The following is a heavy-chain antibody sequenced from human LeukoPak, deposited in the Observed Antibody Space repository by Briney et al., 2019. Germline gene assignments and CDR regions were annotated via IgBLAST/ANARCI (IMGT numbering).Heavy chain of an antibody. CDR1: GFTFSSYA. Sequence: PGGSLRLSCAASGFTFSSYAMHWVRQAPGKGLEWVAVISYDGSNKYYADSVKGRFTISRDNSKNTLYLQMNSLRAEDTAVYYCASSVVVTTRGSYDYWGQGTLVTVSS. CDR3: ASSVVVTTRGSYDY. V-gene: IGHV3-30-3*01. D-gene: IGHD4/OR15-4a*01. CDR2: ISYDGSNK. J-gene: IGHJ4*02.